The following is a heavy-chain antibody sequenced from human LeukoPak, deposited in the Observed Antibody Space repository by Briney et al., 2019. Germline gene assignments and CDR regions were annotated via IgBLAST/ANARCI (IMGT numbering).Heavy chain of an antibody. Sequence: GGSLRLSCAASGFTVSSNYMSWVRQAPGKGLEWVSVIYSGGSTYYADSVKGRFTISRDNSKNTLYLQMNSLRAEDTAVYYCARVGSGSYEGGYFDYWGQGTLVTVSS. V-gene: IGHV3-66*01. CDR3: ARVGSGSYEGGYFDY. CDR2: IYSGGST. J-gene: IGHJ4*02. CDR1: GFTVSSNY. D-gene: IGHD1-26*01.